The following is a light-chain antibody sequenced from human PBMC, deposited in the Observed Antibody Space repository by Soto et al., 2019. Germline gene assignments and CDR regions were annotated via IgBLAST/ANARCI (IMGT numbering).Light chain of an antibody. V-gene: IGKV2-28*01. CDR1: QSLLHSNGYNY. CDR2: LGS. CDR3: MQALQTPLT. J-gene: IGKJ3*01. Sequence: DIVMTQSPLSLPVTPGEPASISCRSSQSLLHSNGYNYLDWYLQKPGQSPQLLIYLGSNRASGVXDXXSGGGSGTDFTLKISRVEAEDVGVYYCMQALQTPLTFGPGTKVDIK.